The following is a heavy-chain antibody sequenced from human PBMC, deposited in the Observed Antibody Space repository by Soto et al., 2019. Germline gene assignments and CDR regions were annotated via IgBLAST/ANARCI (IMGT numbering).Heavy chain of an antibody. Sequence: GGSLRLSCAASGLTFSSYAMSWVRQAPGKGLEWVSAISGSGGSTYYADSVKGRFTISRDNSKNTLYLQMNSLRAEDTAVYYCAKVRVPSSSGYYAPDFDYWGQGTLVTVSS. CDR3: AKVRVPSSSGYYAPDFDY. V-gene: IGHV3-23*01. D-gene: IGHD3-22*01. CDR1: GLTFSSYA. J-gene: IGHJ4*02. CDR2: ISGSGGST.